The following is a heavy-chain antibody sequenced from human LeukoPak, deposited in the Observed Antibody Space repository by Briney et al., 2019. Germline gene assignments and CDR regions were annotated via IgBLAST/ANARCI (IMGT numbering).Heavy chain of an antibody. V-gene: IGHV1-2*02. CDR1: GYMSIGYY. Sequence: ASVKVSCKASGYMSIGYYIHWVRQAPGLELEWMGWIDPNSGGTNYAQKFQGRVSMPRDTSINTAYMELRRLRSDDTAVYYCVREAHGYCSVGTCYFDYWGQGTLVTVSS. D-gene: IGHD2-15*01. CDR2: IDPNSGGT. CDR3: VREAHGYCSVGTCYFDY. J-gene: IGHJ4*02.